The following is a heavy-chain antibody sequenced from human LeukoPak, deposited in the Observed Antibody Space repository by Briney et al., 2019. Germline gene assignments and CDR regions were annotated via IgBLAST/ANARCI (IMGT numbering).Heavy chain of an antibody. CDR2: ISGSGGAT. D-gene: IGHD2-21*02. Sequence: QPGRSLRLSCAASGFTFSSYGMTWVRQAPGKGLEWVSAISGSGGATFYADSVKGRYTISRDNSKNTLYLQMSSLRAEDTAVYYCAKRGQRVTTPFEDWGQGTLVTVSS. CDR1: GFTFSSYG. CDR3: AKRGQRVTTPFED. J-gene: IGHJ4*02. V-gene: IGHV3-23*01.